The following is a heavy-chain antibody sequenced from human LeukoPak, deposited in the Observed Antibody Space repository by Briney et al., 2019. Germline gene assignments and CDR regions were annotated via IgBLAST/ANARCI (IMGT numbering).Heavy chain of an antibody. J-gene: IGHJ4*02. V-gene: IGHV3-15*07. CDR3: ASGLATDIVVVTANGGDLEY. Sequence: GGSLRLSCAASGFTFSNAWMNWVRQAPGKGLEWVGRIKSKTDGGTTDYAAPVKGRFTISRDDSKTTLYLQMNSLKTEDTAVYYCASGLATDIVVVTANGGDLEYWGQGTLVTVSS. CDR1: GFTFSNAW. CDR2: IKSKTDGGTT. D-gene: IGHD2-21*02.